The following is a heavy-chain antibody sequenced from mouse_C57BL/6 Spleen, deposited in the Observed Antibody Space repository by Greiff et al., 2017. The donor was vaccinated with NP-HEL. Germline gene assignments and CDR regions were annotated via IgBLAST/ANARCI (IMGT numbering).Heavy chain of an antibody. J-gene: IGHJ3*01. CDR1: GYTFTSYW. D-gene: IGHD1-1*01. V-gene: IGHV1-69*01. Sequence: QVQLKQPGAELVMPGASVKLSCKASGYTFTSYWMHWVKQRPGQGLEWIGEIDPSDSYTNYNQKFKGKSTLTVDKSSSTAYMQLSSLTSEDSAVYYCARTYYGSSYVSFAYWGQGTLVTVSA. CDR2: IDPSDSYT. CDR3: ARTYYGSSYVSFAY.